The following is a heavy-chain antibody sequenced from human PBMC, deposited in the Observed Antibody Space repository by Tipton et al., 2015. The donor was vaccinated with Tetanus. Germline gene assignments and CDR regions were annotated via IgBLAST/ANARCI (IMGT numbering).Heavy chain of an antibody. CDR3: ARANNEFPKKGPFDS. CDR2: IIPIFGTA. V-gene: IGHV1-69*01. J-gene: IGHJ4*02. Sequence: QLVQSGPEVKKPGSSVKVSCKASGGTFSSYAISWVRQAPGQGLEWMGGIIPIFGTANYAQKFQGRVTIAADESTSTAYMELSSLRSEDTAVYYCARANNEFPKKGPFDSWGQGSLVIVSS. CDR1: GGTFSSYA. D-gene: IGHD1-1*01.